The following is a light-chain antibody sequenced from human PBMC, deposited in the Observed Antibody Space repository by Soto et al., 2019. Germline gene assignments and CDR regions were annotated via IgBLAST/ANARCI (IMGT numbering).Light chain of an antibody. J-gene: IGLJ3*02. CDR3: AAWDDGLNGSWV. CDR2: SNN. CDR1: SSNIGSNT. V-gene: IGLV1-44*01. Sequence: QPVLTQPPSASGTPGQRVAIFCSGSSSNIGSNTVNWYQQLPGTAPKLLIYSNNQRPSGVPDRFSASKSGTSASLAISGLQSEDEADYYCAAWDDGLNGSWVFGGGTKLTVL.